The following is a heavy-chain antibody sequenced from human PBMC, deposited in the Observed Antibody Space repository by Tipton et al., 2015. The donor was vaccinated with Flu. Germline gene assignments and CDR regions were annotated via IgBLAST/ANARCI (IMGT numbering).Heavy chain of an antibody. Sequence: VKPSETLSLICTVSDDSISSYYWSWIRQPPGKGLQWMGYIYHSGSSKYSPSLKSRLTISVDSSKNQFSLGLTSVTAADTAVYYCARARAPYYYYAMDVWGQGITVTVSS. CDR3: ARARAPYYYYAMDV. CDR1: DDSISSYY. J-gene: IGHJ6*02. V-gene: IGHV4-59*01. CDR2: IYHSGSS.